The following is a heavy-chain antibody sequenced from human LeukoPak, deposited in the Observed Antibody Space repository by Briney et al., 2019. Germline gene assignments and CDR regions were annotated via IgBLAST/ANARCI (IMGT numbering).Heavy chain of an antibody. Sequence: PSETLTLTCTVSGGFISSYYWSWIRQPPGKGLEWIGYIYYSGSTNYNPSLKSRVTISVDTSKNQFSLKLSSVTAADTAVYYCTRSGTRRLLLRPWGQGTLVTVSS. V-gene: IGHV4-59*08. D-gene: IGHD3-22*01. J-gene: IGHJ5*02. CDR2: IYYSGST. CDR3: TRSGTRRLLLRP. CDR1: GGFISSYY.